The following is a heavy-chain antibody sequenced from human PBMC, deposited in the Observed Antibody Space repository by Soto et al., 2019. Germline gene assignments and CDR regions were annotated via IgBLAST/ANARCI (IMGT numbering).Heavy chain of an antibody. J-gene: IGHJ3*02. D-gene: IGHD4-17*01. V-gene: IGHV2-5*02. CDR2: IYWDDDK. CDR1: GFSLSTSGVG. Sequence: QITLKESGPTLVKPTQTLTLTCTFSGFSLSTSGVGVGWIRQPPGKALEWLALIYWDDDKRYSPSLKSRLTITKDTSKNQVVFTMTNMDPVDTATYYCAHRNESRVTTFCDAFDIWGQGTMVTVSS. CDR3: AHRNESRVTTFCDAFDI.